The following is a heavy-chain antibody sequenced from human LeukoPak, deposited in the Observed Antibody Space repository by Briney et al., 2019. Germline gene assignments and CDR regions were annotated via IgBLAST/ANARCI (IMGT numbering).Heavy chain of an antibody. Sequence: SETLSLTCAVYGGSFSGYYWSWIRQPPGKGLEWIGEINHSGSTNYNPSLKSRVTISVDTSKNQFSLKLSSVTAADTAVYYCAGLRGRHQPVQLVLDPWGQGTLVTVSS. D-gene: IGHD1-1*01. CDR1: GGSFSGYY. CDR3: AGLRGRHQPVQLVLDP. V-gene: IGHV4-34*01. J-gene: IGHJ5*02. CDR2: INHSGST.